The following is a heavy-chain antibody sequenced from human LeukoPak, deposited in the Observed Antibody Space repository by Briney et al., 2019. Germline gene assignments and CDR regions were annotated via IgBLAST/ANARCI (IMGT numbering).Heavy chain of an antibody. V-gene: IGHV4-59*01. CDR1: GGSISSYY. CDR2: IYYSGST. Sequence: SETLSLTCTVSGGSISSYYWSWIRQPPGKGLEWIGYIYYSGSTNYNPSLKSRDTISVDTSKNQFSLKLSSVTAADTAAYYCASSGYSGSYLNFQHWGQGTLVTVSS. D-gene: IGHD1-26*01. CDR3: ASSGYSGSYLNFQH. J-gene: IGHJ1*01.